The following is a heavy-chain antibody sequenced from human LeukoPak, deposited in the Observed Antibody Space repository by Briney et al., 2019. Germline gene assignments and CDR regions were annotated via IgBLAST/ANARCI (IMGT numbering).Heavy chain of an antibody. CDR3: ARVSPLLWFGEFDY. CDR1: GGSISSYY. V-gene: IGHV4-59*01. J-gene: IGHJ4*02. D-gene: IGHD3-10*01. CDR2: IYYSGST. Sequence: SETLSLTCTVSGGSISSYYWSWIRQPPGKGLEWIGYIYYSGSTNYNPSLKSRVTISVDTSKNQFSLKLSSVTAADTAVYYCARVSPLLWFGEFDYWGQGTLVTASS.